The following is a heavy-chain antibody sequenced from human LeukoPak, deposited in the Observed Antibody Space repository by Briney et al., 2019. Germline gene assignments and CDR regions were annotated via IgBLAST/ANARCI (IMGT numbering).Heavy chain of an antibody. Sequence: SETLSLTCTVSGGSISSYYWSWIRQPPGKGLEWIGYIYYSGSTNYNPSLKSRVTISVDTSKNQFSLKLSSVTAADTAVYYCARHAQGDYYDSSGYYSEYYFDYWGQGTLVTVPS. V-gene: IGHV4-59*08. J-gene: IGHJ4*02. CDR1: GGSISSYY. CDR2: IYYSGST. D-gene: IGHD3-22*01. CDR3: ARHAQGDYYDSSGYYSEYYFDY.